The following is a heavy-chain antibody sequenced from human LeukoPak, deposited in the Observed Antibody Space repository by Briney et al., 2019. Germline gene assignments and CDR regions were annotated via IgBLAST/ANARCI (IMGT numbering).Heavy chain of an antibody. Sequence: SDTLSLTCTVSGDSLSSSNYYWGWIRQSPGKGLEWIGSIFYSGSSYFPPSLKSRVTISIDTSKNQFSLRLSFVTAADAAVYYCARQRCRTQNFQNWGQGTLVAVSS. CDR1: GDSLSSSNYY. CDR3: ARQRCRTQNFQN. V-gene: IGHV4-39*07. J-gene: IGHJ1*01. D-gene: IGHD1-7*01. CDR2: IFYSGSS.